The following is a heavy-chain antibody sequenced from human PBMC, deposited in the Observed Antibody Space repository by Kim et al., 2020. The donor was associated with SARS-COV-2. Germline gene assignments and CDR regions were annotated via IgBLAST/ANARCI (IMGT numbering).Heavy chain of an antibody. J-gene: IGHJ6*02. CDR1: GGSISSYY. CDR2: IYYSGST. V-gene: IGHV4-59*13. Sequence: SETLSLTCTVSGGSISSYYWSWIRQPPGKGLEWIGYIYYSGSTNYNPSLKSRVTISVDTSKNQFSLKLSSVTAADTAVYYCARDRSGITIFGVGPYGMDVWGQGTTVTVSS. D-gene: IGHD3-3*01. CDR3: ARDRSGITIFGVGPYGMDV.